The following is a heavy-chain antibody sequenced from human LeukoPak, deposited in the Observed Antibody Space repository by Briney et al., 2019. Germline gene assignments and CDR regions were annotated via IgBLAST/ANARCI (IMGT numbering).Heavy chain of an antibody. CDR1: GFTFSVHG. D-gene: IGHD1-26*01. Sequence: PGGSLRLSCVASGFTFSVHGMTWVRQAPGERLEWVSSVGGGIDIYYADSVKGRFTASRDDSMKTVYLQMNSLRAEDTAVYYCAKDATPHNGIRDNFDHWGQGTPVTVSS. CDR2: VGGGIDI. J-gene: IGHJ4*02. CDR3: AKDATPHNGIRDNFDH. V-gene: IGHV3-23*01.